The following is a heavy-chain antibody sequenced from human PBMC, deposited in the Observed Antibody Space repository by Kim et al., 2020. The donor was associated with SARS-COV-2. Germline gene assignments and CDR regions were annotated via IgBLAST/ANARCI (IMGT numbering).Heavy chain of an antibody. D-gene: IGHD7-27*01. CDR1: GVTFTDAW. V-gene: IGHV3-15*01. CDR3: TTRRLTGTTPDENFDY. CDR2: IRAKSDGGTT. Sequence: GGSLRLSCVVSGVTFTDAWMTWVRQAPGKGLEWVGRIRAKSDGGTTDYAAPAKGRFTISRDDYRNTVYLQMNSLKTEDTAVYYCTTRRLTGTTPDENFDYWGQGTLVTVSS. J-gene: IGHJ4*02.